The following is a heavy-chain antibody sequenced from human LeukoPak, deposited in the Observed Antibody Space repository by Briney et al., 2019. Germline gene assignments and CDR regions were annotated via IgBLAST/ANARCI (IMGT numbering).Heavy chain of an antibody. CDR2: IYYTGTT. CDR3: ARFLRGATNALEI. D-gene: IGHD1-26*01. Sequence: SETLSLTCTVSGGSISSSLYHWGWIRQSPGKNLEWLGSIYYTGTTHYNPSLKSRVTISVDTSKNQFSLKLSSVTAADTAVYYCARFLRGATNALEIWGQGTMVTVSS. CDR1: GGSISSSLYH. V-gene: IGHV4-39*07. J-gene: IGHJ3*02.